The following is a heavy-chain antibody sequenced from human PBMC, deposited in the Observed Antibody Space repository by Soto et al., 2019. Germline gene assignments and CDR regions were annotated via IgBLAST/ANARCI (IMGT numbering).Heavy chain of an antibody. D-gene: IGHD3-16*01. J-gene: IGHJ5*02. CDR2: ISRSGST. CDR1: GGSITSGNSYS. CDR3: ARAVAPYLGTWFDP. V-gene: IGHV4-30-2*01. Sequence: SETLSLTCTVSGGSITSGNSYSWSWIRQPPGKGLEWIGSISRSGSTSYNPSLKGRVTMSVDKSKNQFSLNLSSVTAADMAVYYCARAVAPYLGTWFDPWGQGTLVTVSS.